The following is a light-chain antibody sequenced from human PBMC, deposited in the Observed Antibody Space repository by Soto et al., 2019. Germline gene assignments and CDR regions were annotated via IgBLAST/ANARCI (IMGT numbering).Light chain of an antibody. CDR2: DAS. J-gene: IGKJ1*01. Sequence: DIQMTQSPSTLSASVGDRVTITCRASQSISSWLAWYQQKPGKAPKLLIYDASSLESGVPSRFSGSGPGTEFTLTISSLQPDDFATYNCQQYNSYWTFGQGTKV. V-gene: IGKV1-5*01. CDR3: QQYNSYWT. CDR1: QSISSW.